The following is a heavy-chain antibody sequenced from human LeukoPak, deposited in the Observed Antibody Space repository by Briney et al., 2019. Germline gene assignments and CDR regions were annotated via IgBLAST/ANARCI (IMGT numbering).Heavy chain of an antibody. V-gene: IGHV3-7*04. J-gene: IGHJ6*02. CDR1: GYSFTRYY. CDR3: ARATKVSRYGMDV. CDR2: IKQDGSER. Sequence: GGSLRLSCTASGYSFTRYYKTWVRRAPGKGVEGVASIKQDGSERHYVGSVKGRFTVSRDNAKNSLSLQMHSLRVKDTAVYYCARATKVSRYGMDVWGQGTTVTVSS. D-gene: IGHD5-24*01.